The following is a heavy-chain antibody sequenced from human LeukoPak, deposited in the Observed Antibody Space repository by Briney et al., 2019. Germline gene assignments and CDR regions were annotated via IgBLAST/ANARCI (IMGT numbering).Heavy chain of an antibody. J-gene: IGHJ4*02. D-gene: IGHD4-17*01. CDR1: GFTFSSYA. CDR3: AKNMGYGDYSDY. Sequence: GGSLRLSCAASGFTFSSYAMSWVRQAPGKGLEWVSAISGGSTYYADSVKGRFTISRDNSKNTLYLQMNSLRAEDTAVYYCAKNMGYGDYSDYWGQGTLVTVSS. V-gene: IGHV3-23*01. CDR2: ISGGST.